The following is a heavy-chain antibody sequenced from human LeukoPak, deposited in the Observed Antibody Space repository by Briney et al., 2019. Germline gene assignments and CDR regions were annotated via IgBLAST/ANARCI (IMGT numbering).Heavy chain of an antibody. CDR2: ISWNSGSI. D-gene: IGHD3-10*01. CDR3: AKDFYEVFSALWFGELKPYYFDY. J-gene: IGHJ4*02. CDR1: GFTFDDYA. Sequence: PGGSLRLSCAASGFTFDDYAMHWVRQAPGKGLEWVSGISWNSGSIGYADSVKGRFTISRDNAKNSLYLQMSSLRAEGTALYYCAKDFYEVFSALWFGELKPYYFDYWGQGTLVTVSS. V-gene: IGHV3-9*01.